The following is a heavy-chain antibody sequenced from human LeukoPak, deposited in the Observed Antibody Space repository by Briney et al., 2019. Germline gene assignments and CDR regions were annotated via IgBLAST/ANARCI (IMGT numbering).Heavy chain of an antibody. CDR2: IHPRDSDT. CDR1: GYSFTNYW. CDR3: AREERGYYDSSGYFDY. D-gene: IGHD3-22*01. V-gene: IGHV5-51*01. J-gene: IGHJ4*02. Sequence: GESLRISCKGSGYSFTNYWIGWVRQMPGKGLEWMGIIHPRDSDTRYSPSFQGQVTISADKSISTAYLQWSSLKASDTAMYYCAREERGYYDSSGYFDYWGQGTLVTVSS.